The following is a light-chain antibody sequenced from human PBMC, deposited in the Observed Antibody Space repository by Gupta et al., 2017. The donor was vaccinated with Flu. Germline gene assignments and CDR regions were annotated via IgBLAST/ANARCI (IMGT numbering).Light chain of an antibody. CDR2: AAS. V-gene: IGKV1D-12*01. J-gene: IGKJ3*01. Sequence: DIQMTQSPSSVSASVGDRVTITCRASQGISSWLAWYQQKPGKAPKLLIYAASRVKSGVPSRFSGSGYGTDFTLTISSRQPEDFANYYCQQENSFPFTFGHGTXVDIK. CDR3: QQENSFPFT. CDR1: QGISSW.